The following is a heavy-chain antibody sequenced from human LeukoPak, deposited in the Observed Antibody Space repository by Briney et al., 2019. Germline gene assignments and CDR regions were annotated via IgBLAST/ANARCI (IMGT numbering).Heavy chain of an antibody. CDR2: IYYSGST. CDR1: GGSISSSSYY. Sequence: SETLSLTCTVSGGSISSSSYYWGWIRQPPGKGLEWIGSIYYSGSTYYNPSLKSRVTISVDTSKNQFSLKLSSVTAADTAVYYCARRLVGYVDYWGQGTLVTVSS. J-gene: IGHJ4*02. CDR3: ARRLVGYVDY. D-gene: IGHD2-2*01. V-gene: IGHV4-39*01.